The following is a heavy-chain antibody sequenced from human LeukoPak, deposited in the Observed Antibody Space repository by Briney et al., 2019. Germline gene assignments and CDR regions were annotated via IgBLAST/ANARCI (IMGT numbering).Heavy chain of an antibody. Sequence: PSETLSLTCTVSGDSFTTHYWSWIRQPPGRGLEWIGYISYLGSTNCNPSLKSRVTISIDTSKNEVSLMLTSVTAADTAVYYCASDSISMNAFDAWGQGTMVTVSS. V-gene: IGHV4-59*11. CDR1: GDSFTTHY. CDR2: ISYLGST. D-gene: IGHD3-22*01. J-gene: IGHJ3*01. CDR3: ASDSISMNAFDA.